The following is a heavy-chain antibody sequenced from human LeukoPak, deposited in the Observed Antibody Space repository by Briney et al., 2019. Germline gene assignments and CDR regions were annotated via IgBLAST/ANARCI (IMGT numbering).Heavy chain of an antibody. CDR1: GGSISSYY. CDR2: IYYSGST. Sequence: SETLSLTCTVSGGSISSYYWSWIRQPPGKGLEWIGYIYYSGSTNYSPSLKSRVTISVDTSKNQFSLKLSSVTAADTAVYYCARRGYSYGQHYYFDYWGQGTLVTVSS. CDR3: ARRGYSYGQHYYFDY. J-gene: IGHJ4*02. D-gene: IGHD5-18*01. V-gene: IGHV4-59*01.